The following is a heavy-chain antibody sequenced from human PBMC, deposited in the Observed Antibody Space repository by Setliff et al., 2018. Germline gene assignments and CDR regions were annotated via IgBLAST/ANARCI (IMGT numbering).Heavy chain of an antibody. CDR3: ARGQQLLTGDFEY. Sequence: ASVKVSCKASGYTFTGYYIHWVRQAPGQGIEWMGWINPNSGDTNYAQKFQGRVTMTRDTSITTAYMEVSRMRSDDTAVYYCARGQQLLTGDFEYWGQGTLVTVSS. CDR1: GYTFTGYY. D-gene: IGHD1-26*01. J-gene: IGHJ4*02. CDR2: INPNSGDT. V-gene: IGHV1-2*02.